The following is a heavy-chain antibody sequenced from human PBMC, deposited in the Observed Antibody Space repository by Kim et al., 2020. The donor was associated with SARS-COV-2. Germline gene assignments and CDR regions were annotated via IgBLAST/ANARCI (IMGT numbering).Heavy chain of an antibody. V-gene: IGHV1-2*06. CDR1: GYTFTGYY. J-gene: IGHJ6*03. CDR3: ARAAWGSGRGGYYMDV. CDR2: INPNSGGT. D-gene: IGHD6-19*01. Sequence: ASVKVSCKASGYTFTGYYMHWVRQAPGQGLEWMGRINPNSGGTNYAQKFQGRVTMTRDTSISTAYMELSRLRSDDTAVYYCARAAWGSGRGGYYMDVWGKGTPVTVPS.